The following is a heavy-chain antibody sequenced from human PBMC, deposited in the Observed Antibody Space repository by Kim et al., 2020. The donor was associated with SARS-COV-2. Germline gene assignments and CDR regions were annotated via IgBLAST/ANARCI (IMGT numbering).Heavy chain of an antibody. Sequence: SETLSLTCTVSGGSIRSSVYYWGWIRQPPGKGLEWIGTVYYSGSTYYNPSLNSRVTISIDTSKNQFSLKLTSVTAADTAVYYCASQAAAYDSSGYFPWGQGTVVTISS. V-gene: IGHV4-39*01. CDR1: GGSIRSSVYY. D-gene: IGHD3-22*01. CDR3: ASQAAAYDSSGYFP. J-gene: IGHJ5*02. CDR2: VYYSGST.